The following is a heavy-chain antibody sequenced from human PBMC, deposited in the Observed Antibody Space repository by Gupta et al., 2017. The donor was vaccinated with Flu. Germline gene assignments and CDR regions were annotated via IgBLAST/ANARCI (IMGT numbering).Heavy chain of an antibody. Sequence: EVRLVEFEGGLVQPGGSLRLSCVVSGFTLSEHYMAWIRQAPGKGLEWVGRIRNKANSYTTEYAASVKDRFTITRDDSKDSLYLQMNSLNNGDTAVYYCSRGETGPSPPGRNDCWGQGTLVTVSS. V-gene: IGHV3-72*01. J-gene: IGHJ4*02. CDR1: GFTLSEHY. CDR3: SRGETGPSPPGRNDC. D-gene: IGHD2-8*02. CDR2: IRNKANSYTT.